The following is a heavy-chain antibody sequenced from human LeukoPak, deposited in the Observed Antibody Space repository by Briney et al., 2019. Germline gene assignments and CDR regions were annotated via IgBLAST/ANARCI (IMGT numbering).Heavy chain of an antibody. CDR2: ISSSSSTI. CDR1: GFTFSSYS. CDR3: ARCYGSGSYLLYYFDY. Sequence: PGGSLRLSCAASGFTFSSYSMNWVRQAPGKGLEWVSYISSSSSTIYYADSVKGRFTISRDNAKNSLYLQMNSLRPEDTAVYYCARCYGSGSYLLYYFDYWGQGTLVTVSS. D-gene: IGHD3-10*01. V-gene: IGHV3-48*04. J-gene: IGHJ4*02.